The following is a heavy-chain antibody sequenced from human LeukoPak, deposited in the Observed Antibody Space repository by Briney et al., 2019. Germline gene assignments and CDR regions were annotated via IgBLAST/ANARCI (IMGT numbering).Heavy chain of an antibody. D-gene: IGHD5-12*01. J-gene: IGHJ2*01. CDR1: GFTFSSYW. V-gene: IGHV3-7*03. Sequence: GGSLRVSCAASGFTFSSYWMSLVRQAPGTGLEWVANIKQDGSEEYYVDSVRGRLTISRDNAKNSLYLQMNSLRAEDTAVYYCARVQLGGSWFFDLWGRGPLVTVSS. CDR3: ARVQLGGSWFFDL. CDR2: IKQDGSEE.